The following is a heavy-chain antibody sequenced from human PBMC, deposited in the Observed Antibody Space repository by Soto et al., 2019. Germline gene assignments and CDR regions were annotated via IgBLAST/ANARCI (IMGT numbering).Heavy chain of an antibody. CDR1: VFTFSSYA. CDR2: ISGSGGST. V-gene: IGHV3-23*01. Sequence: PGGSLRLSCAASVFTFSSYAMSWVRQAPGKGLEWVSAISGSGGSTYYADSVKGRFTISRDNSKNTLYLQMNSLRAEDTAVYYCAKARRVQYYYDSSGYPEYFQHWGQGTLVTVSS. J-gene: IGHJ1*01. CDR3: AKARRVQYYYDSSGYPEYFQH. D-gene: IGHD3-22*01.